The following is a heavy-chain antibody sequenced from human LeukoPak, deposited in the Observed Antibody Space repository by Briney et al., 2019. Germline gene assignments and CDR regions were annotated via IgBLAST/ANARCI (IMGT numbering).Heavy chain of an antibody. CDR2: INHSRST. J-gene: IGHJ4*02. Sequence: SETLSLTCTVYGGSFSGDYCSWIRHRPRKGLEWIEEINHSRSTNYNPSLKSRVTISVDTSKSQFSLKLSSVTAADTAVYYCARGRDGDYWGEGTVVTVSS. CDR3: ARGRDGDY. V-gene: IGHV4-34*01. CDR1: GGSFSGDY. D-gene: IGHD5-24*01.